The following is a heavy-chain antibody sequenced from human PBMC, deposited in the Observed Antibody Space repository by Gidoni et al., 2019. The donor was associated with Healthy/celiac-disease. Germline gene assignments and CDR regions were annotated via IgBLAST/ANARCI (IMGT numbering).Heavy chain of an antibody. CDR2: IYSGGIT. CDR3: ARDLLDDFWSGWGY. CDR1: GFTVSSNY. V-gene: IGHV3-66*02. D-gene: IGHD3-3*01. J-gene: IGHJ4*02. Sequence: EVQLVESGGGLVQPGGSLRLSCAASGFTVSSNYMSWVRQAPGKGLEWVSVIYSGGITYYADSVKGRFTISRDNSKNTLYLQMNSLRAEDTAVYYCARDLLDDFWSGWGYWGQGTLVTVSS.